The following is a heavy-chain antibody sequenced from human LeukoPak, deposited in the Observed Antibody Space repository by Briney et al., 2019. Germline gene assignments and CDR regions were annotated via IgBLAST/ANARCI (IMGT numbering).Heavy chain of an antibody. D-gene: IGHD3-10*01. CDR2: ISRSSETT. V-gene: IGHV3-48*04. CDR3: TRSGDGAFDN. Sequence: GGSLRLSCAASGFSFSVYAMNWVRQTPGKGLEWVSYISRSSETTHYADPVKGRFTSSRDNAKSSLYLQMNSLRVDDTAVYYCTRSGDGAFDNWGPGTMVTVSS. J-gene: IGHJ3*02. CDR1: GFSFSVYA.